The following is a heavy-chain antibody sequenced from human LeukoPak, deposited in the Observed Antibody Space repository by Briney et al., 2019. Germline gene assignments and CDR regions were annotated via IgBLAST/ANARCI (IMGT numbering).Heavy chain of an antibody. D-gene: IGHD4-17*01. CDR2: IIPIFGTA. J-gene: IGHJ3*02. V-gene: IGHV1-69*05. CDR3: AGATVTTYIGAFDI. CDR1: GGTFSSYA. Sequence: SVRVSCKASGGTFSSYAISWVRQAPGQGLEWMGGIIPIFGTANYAQKFQGRVTITTDESTSTAYMELSSLRSEDTAVYYCAGATVTTYIGAFDIWGQGTMVTVSS.